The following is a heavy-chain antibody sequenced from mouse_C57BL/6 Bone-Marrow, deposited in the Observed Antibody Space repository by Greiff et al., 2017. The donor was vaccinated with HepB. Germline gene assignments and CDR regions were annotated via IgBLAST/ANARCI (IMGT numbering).Heavy chain of an antibody. CDR1: GYTFTTYS. CDR2: FHPYNDDT. Sequence: QVQLQQSGAELVKPGASVKMSCKASGYTFTTYSIEWVKQNHGKCLEWIGNFHPYNDDTKYNEKFKGKATLTVDKSSSTVYLELSPLTTEDSAVYYCAIGDCISHWCFDVWGKGTTVTVSS. J-gene: IGHJ1*03. CDR3: AIGDCISHWCFDV. V-gene: IGHV1-47*01.